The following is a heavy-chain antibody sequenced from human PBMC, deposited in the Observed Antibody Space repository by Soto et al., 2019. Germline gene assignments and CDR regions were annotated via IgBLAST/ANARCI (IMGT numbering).Heavy chain of an antibody. CDR3: ARDYAAEAPDV. V-gene: IGHV4-31*03. Sequence: SQTLSRTCTVAGGSISSGGYYWSWIRQHPGKGLEWIGYIYYSGSTYYNPSLKSRVTISVDTSKNQFSLKLSSVTAADTAVYYCARDYAAEAPDVWGQGTTVTVSS. CDR2: IYYSGST. J-gene: IGHJ6*02. CDR1: GGSISSGGYY. D-gene: IGHD6-25*01.